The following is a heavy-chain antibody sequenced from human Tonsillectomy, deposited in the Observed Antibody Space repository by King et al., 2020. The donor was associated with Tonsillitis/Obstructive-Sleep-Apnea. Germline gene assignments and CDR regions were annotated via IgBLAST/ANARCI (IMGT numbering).Heavy chain of an antibody. CDR1: GYSFTSYW. D-gene: IGHD3-16*01. Sequence: EVQLVESGAEVKKPGESLRISCKGSGYSFTSYWISWVRQMPGKGLEWMGRIYPSDSYTNYSPSFQGHVTISADKSTSTAYLQWSSLKASDTAMYYCARHDLHAYYFDYWGQGTLVTVSS. CDR2: IYPSDSYT. V-gene: IGHV5-10-1*01. J-gene: IGHJ4*02. CDR3: ARHDLHAYYFDY.